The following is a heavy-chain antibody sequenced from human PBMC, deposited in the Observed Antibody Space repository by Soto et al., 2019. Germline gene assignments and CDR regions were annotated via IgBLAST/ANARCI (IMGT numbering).Heavy chain of an antibody. D-gene: IGHD3-9*01. Sequence: APVKVSCKASGYTFTSYDMNWVRQDTEQGLEWMGWMNPNSGNTGYAQKFQGRVTMTRNTSISTAYMELSSLRSEDTAVYYCARTKGRYFDGVRRNGYYYYYMDVWGKGTTDTVSS. CDR2: MNPNSGNT. CDR1: GYTFTSYD. V-gene: IGHV1-8*01. J-gene: IGHJ6*03. CDR3: ARTKGRYFDGVRRNGYYYYYMDV.